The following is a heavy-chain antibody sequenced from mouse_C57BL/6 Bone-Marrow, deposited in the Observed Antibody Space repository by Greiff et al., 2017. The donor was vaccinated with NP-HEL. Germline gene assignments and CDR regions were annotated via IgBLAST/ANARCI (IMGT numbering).Heavy chain of an antibody. J-gene: IGHJ4*01. D-gene: IGHD1-1*01. CDR1: GFNITDDY. CDR2: IDPENGDT. Sequence: VQLQQSGAELVRPGASVKLSCTASGFNITDDYMHWVKQRPEQGLEWIGWIDPENGDTEYASKFQGKATITADTSSNTAYLQLSSLTSEDTAVYYCTHYYGSRGAMDYWGQGTSVTVSS. V-gene: IGHV14-4*01. CDR3: THYYGSRGAMDY.